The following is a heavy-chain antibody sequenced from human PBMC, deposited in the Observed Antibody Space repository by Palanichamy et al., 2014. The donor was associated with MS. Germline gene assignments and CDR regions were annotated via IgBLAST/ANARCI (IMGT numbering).Heavy chain of an antibody. D-gene: IGHD4-23*01. Sequence: QVQLHESGPGLVKPSETLSLTCAVSGDSIITSGHYWGWVRQPPGKGLEWMASIYYSGSANYNPSLKSRITVSVDTSKNQFSLELRSVTAADTAVFYCARRGGRTLYYFDHWGQGLLVTVSS. J-gene: IGHJ4*02. CDR3: ARRGGRTLYYFDH. CDR1: GDSIITSGHY. CDR2: IYYSGSA. V-gene: IGHV4-39*01.